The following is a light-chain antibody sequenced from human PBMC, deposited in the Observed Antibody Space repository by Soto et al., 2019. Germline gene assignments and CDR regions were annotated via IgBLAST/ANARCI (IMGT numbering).Light chain of an antibody. CDR3: QQYNSYCT. CDR1: QTISSW. V-gene: IGKV1-5*03. CDR2: KAS. Sequence: DIQMTQSPSTLSGSVGARVTITCRASQTISSWLAWYQQKPGKAPKLRIYKASTLKSGVPSRLSGSGSGTEFTLTISSMQPDDFATYYCQQYNSYCTFGQGTKVDIK. J-gene: IGKJ1*01.